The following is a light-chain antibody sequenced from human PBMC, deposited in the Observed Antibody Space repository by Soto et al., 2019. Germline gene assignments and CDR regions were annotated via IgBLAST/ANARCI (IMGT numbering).Light chain of an antibody. CDR3: SSYTSSRTRNYA. CDR1: SSDVGGYNY. CDR2: DVS. V-gene: IGLV2-14*01. J-gene: IGLJ1*01. Sequence: QSVLTQPASVSGSPGQSITISCTGTSSDVGGYNYVSWYQQHPGKAPKLMIYDVSNRPSGVSNRFSGSKSGNTASLTISGLQAEDEADYYCSSYTSSRTRNYAFGTGTQVTVL.